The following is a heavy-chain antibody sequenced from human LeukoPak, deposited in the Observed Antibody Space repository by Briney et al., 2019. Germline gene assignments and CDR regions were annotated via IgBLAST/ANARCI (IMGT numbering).Heavy chain of an antibody. CDR1: GGTFSSYA. V-gene: IGHV1-69*04. CDR2: IIPILGIA. CDR3: ARRTYYYDSSGPYGY. J-gene: IGHJ4*02. Sequence: ASVKVSCKASGGTFSSYAISWVRQAPGQGLEWTGRIIPILGIANYAQKFQGRVTITADKSTSTAYMELSSLRSEDTAVYYCARRTYYYDSSGPYGYWGQGTLVTVSS. D-gene: IGHD3-22*01.